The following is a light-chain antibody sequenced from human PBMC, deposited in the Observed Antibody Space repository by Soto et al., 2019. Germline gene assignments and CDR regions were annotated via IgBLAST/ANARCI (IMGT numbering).Light chain of an antibody. Sequence: DIQLAQSPSTLSASVGDRITITCRATQSINWLAWYQQKPGKAPKLLIFEASRLESGVPSRFSGSGSGTEFTLTISSLQSDDFGTYYCQHYDPYSPMWTFGQGTKVDVK. CDR1: QSINW. CDR2: EAS. CDR3: QHYDPYSPMWT. J-gene: IGKJ1*01. V-gene: IGKV1-5*03.